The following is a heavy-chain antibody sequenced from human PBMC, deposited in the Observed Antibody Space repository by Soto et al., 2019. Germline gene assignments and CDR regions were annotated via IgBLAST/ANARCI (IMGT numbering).Heavy chain of an antibody. J-gene: IGHJ4*02. Sequence: QVQLVESGGGVVQPGRSLRLSCAASGFTFSSYGMHWVRQAPGKGLEWVAVISYDGSNKYYADSVKGRFTISRDNSKNTLYLQMNSLRAEATAVYYCAKYRPPRAVAAPFDYWGQGTLVTVSS. CDR3: AKYRPPRAVAAPFDY. V-gene: IGHV3-30*18. CDR2: ISYDGSNK. CDR1: GFTFSSYG. D-gene: IGHD6-19*01.